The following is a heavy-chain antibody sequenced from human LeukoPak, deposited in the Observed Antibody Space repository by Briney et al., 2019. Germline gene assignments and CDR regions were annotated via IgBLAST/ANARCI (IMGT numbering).Heavy chain of an antibody. CDR1: GGSISSSSHY. V-gene: IGHV4-39*01. CDR3: ATLLGMTTVRY. Sequence: KSSETLSLTCTVSGGSISSSSHYWSWIRQPPGKGLEWIASINYSGSTFYRPSVKSRVTISIDTSKNQFSLKLNSVTAADTAFYYCATLLGMTTVRYWGQGTLVTVSS. CDR2: INYSGST. J-gene: IGHJ4*02. D-gene: IGHD4-11*01.